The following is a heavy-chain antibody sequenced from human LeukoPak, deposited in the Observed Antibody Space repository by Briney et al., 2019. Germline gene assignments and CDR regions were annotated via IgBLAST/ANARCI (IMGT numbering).Heavy chain of an antibody. CDR1: GGSISSYY. D-gene: IGHD3-3*01. CDR3: ARALSSYWDY. V-gene: IGHV4-59*01. CDR2: ISYSGST. Sequence: SXXLSLTCTVSGGSISSYYWSWIRQPPGKGLEWIGYISYSGSTNYNPSLKRGITISVDTSKNQFSLKLSSVTAADTAVYYCARALSSYWDYWGQGTLVTVSS. J-gene: IGHJ4*02.